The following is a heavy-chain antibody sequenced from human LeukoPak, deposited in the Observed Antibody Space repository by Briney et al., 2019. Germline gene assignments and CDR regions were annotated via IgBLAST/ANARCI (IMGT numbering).Heavy chain of an antibody. Sequence: SETLSLTCNVSGGSIRGYYWSWIRQPPGKGLEWIGYIYSSGSTNYNPSLKSRVTMSVDTSKNQFSLKVSSVTAAGTAVYYCARPWYSSGWYPRWGQGTLVTVSS. CDR3: ARPWYSSGWYPR. CDR1: GGSIRGYY. D-gene: IGHD6-19*01. CDR2: IYSSGST. J-gene: IGHJ4*02. V-gene: IGHV4-59*01.